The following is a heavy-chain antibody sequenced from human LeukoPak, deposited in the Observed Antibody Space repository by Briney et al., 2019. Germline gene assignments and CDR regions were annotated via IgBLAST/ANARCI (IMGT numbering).Heavy chain of an antibody. CDR1: GFTFSTYN. CDR3: ARDWPYYDILTGYHAVDY. J-gene: IGHJ4*02. D-gene: IGHD3-9*01. CDR2: VSSSSTYI. Sequence: GGSLRLSCAASGFTFSTYNMNWVRQAPGKGLEWVSSVSSSSTYIYYADSVKGRFTISRDNAKNSLYLRMNSLRAEDTAVYYCARDWPYYDILTGYHAVDYWGQGTLVTVSS. V-gene: IGHV3-21*01.